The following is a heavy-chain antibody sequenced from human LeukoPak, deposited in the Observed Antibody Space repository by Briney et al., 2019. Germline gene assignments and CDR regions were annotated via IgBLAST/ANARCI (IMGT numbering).Heavy chain of an antibody. V-gene: IGHV3-48*01. Sequence: PGGSPRLSCAASGFTFSSYSMNWVRQAPGKGLEWVSYISSSSSTIYYADSVKGRFTISRDNAKNSLYLQMNSLRAEDTAVYYCARERDIVVVPGTFDYWGQGTLVTVSS. J-gene: IGHJ4*02. D-gene: IGHD2-2*01. CDR3: ARERDIVVVPGTFDY. CDR1: GFTFSSYS. CDR2: ISSSSSTI.